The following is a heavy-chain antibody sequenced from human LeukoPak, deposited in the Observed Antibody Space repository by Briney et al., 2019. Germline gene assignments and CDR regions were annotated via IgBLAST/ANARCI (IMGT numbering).Heavy chain of an antibody. V-gene: IGHV4-39*07. CDR3: ARVSIVVVPAAIELMIDY. CDR1: GGSISSSSYY. D-gene: IGHD2-2*01. CDR2: IYYSGST. J-gene: IGHJ4*02. Sequence: SETLSLTCTVSGGSISSSSYYWGWIRQPPGKVLEWIGSIYYSGSTYYNPSLKSRVTISVDTSKNQFSLKLSSVTAADTAVYYCARVSIVVVPAAIELMIDYWGQGTLVTVSS.